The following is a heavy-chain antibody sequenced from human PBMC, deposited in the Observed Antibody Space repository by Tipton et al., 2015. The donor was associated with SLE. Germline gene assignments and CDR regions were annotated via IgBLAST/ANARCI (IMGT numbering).Heavy chain of an antibody. CDR2: INHRGNT. D-gene: IGHD3-9*01. J-gene: IGHJ4*02. Sequence: TLSLTCTVSGGSISDYYWSWIRQPPGKGLEWIGEINHRGNTNYNPSLESRVTISVDSSKRRFSLNLDSVTAADAAVYYCARAGNYDVLTGYFPVAFDYWGQGTLVAVSS. V-gene: IGHV4-34*01. CDR3: ARAGNYDVLTGYFPVAFDY. CDR1: GGSISDYY.